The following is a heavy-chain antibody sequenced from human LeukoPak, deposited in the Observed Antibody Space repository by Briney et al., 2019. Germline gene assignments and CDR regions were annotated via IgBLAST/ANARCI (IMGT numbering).Heavy chain of an antibody. Sequence: GGSLRLSCAASGFTFSSYWMDWVRQVPGKGLEWVANIKQDGIEKYFVGSVKGRFAISRDNAKNSLYLQMNSLRVEDTAVYYCAREGMVRGVPDAFDLWGQGTKVTVSS. D-gene: IGHD3-10*01. CDR2: IKQDGIEK. J-gene: IGHJ3*01. CDR3: AREGMVRGVPDAFDL. CDR1: GFTFSSYW. V-gene: IGHV3-7*01.